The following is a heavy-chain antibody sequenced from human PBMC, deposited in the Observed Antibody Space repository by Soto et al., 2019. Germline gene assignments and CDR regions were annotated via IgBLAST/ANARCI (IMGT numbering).Heavy chain of an antibody. CDR1: GGSISSYY. CDR3: ASALYCSGGSCSFDP. V-gene: IGHV4-59*01. D-gene: IGHD2-15*01. CDR2: IYYSGIT. Sequence: SETLSLTCTVSGGSISSYYWSWIRQPPGKGLEWIGYIYYSGITNYNPSLKSRVTISVDTSKNQFSLKLTSVTAADTAVYYCASALYCSGGSCSFDPWGQGTLVTVSS. J-gene: IGHJ5*02.